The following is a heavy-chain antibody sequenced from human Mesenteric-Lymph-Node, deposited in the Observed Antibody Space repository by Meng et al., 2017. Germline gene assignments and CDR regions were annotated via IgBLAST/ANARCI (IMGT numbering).Heavy chain of an antibody. CDR3: ARAYYGGNSGLAFDI. V-gene: IGHV1-18*01. CDR2: ISAYNGNT. CDR1: GYTFTSYD. J-gene: IGHJ3*02. D-gene: IGHD4-23*01. Sequence: ASVKVSCKASGYTFTSYDINWVRQATGQGLEWMGWISAYNGNTNYAQKLQGRVTMTTDTSTSTAYMELRSLRSDDTAVYYCARAYYGGNSGLAFDIWGQGTMVTVSS.